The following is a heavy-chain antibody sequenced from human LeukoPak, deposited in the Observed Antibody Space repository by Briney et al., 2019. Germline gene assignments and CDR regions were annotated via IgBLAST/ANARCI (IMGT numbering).Heavy chain of an antibody. D-gene: IGHD3-22*01. V-gene: IGHV4-59*08. CDR2: IYYSGST. CDR3: ARQYDSSGSIDY. CDR1: GGSISSYY. Sequence: SETLSLTCTVSGGSISSYYWSWIRQPPGKGLEWIGYIYYSGSTNYNPSLKSRVTISVDTSKNQFSLKLSSVTAADTDVYYCARQYDSSGSIDYWGQGTLVTVSS. J-gene: IGHJ4*02.